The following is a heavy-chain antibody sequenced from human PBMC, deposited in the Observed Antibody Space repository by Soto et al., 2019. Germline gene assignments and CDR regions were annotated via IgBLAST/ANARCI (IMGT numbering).Heavy chain of an antibody. D-gene: IGHD6-19*01. CDR3: ARSVAVPGAHIDY. CDR1: DCSISVSY. Sequence: KPSGTLALSCSFPDCSISVSYWNWIGQSPGKGLELVGYVYYTGSTNYSPSLRSRVSISVDTSKNEFSLRLSSVTASDTAVYFCARSVAVPGAHIDYWGQGTKVTVSS. J-gene: IGHJ4*02. V-gene: IGHV4-59*01. CDR2: VYYTGST.